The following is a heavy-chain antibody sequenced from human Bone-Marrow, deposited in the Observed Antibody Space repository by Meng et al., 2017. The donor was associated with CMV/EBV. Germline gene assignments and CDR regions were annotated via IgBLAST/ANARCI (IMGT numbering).Heavy chain of an antibody. CDR2: ISWNSGSI. Sequence: GGSLRLSCAASGFTFDDYAMHWVRQAPGKGLEWVSGISWNSGSIGYADSVKGRFTISRDNAKNSLYLQMNSLRAEDTALYYCVFLVGGKWGQGTLVTFSS. V-gene: IGHV3-9*01. CDR1: GFTFDDYA. J-gene: IGHJ4*02. D-gene: IGHD3-10*01. CDR3: VFLVGGK.